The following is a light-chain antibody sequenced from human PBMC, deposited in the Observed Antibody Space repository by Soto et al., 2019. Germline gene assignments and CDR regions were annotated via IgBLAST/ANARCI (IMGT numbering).Light chain of an antibody. CDR2: EVS. Sequence: QSVLTQPASVSGCPGQSITISCTGTSNDIGDYNSVSWYQQHPGKAPKLMIYEVSNRPSGVSNRFSGSKSGNTASLTISGLQAADEADYYCSSYTTTSTLEVFGGGTKVTVL. CDR1: SNDIGDYNS. V-gene: IGLV2-14*01. J-gene: IGLJ3*02. CDR3: SSYTTTSTLEV.